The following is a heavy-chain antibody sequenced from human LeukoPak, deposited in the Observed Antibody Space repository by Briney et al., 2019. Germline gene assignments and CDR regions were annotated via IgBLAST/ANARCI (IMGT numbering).Heavy chain of an antibody. CDR2: MNPNSGNT. J-gene: IGHJ4*02. CDR1: GYTFTSYD. D-gene: IGHD6-13*01. Sequence: ASVKVSCKASGYTFTSYDINWVRQATGQGLEWMGWMNPNSGNTGYAQKFQGRVTITRNTSISTAYMEPSSLRSEDTVVYYCARGLGAAAGSFDYWGQGTLVTVSS. V-gene: IGHV1-8*03. CDR3: ARGLGAAAGSFDY.